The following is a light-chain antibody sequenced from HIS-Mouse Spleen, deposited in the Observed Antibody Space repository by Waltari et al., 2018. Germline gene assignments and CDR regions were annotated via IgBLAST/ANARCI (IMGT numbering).Light chain of an antibody. J-gene: IGLJ3*02. CDR2: KDS. CDR1: ALPKQS. V-gene: IGLV3-25*03. Sequence: SYELTQPPSVSVSPGQTARITCSGDALPKQSAYWYQQKPGQAPVLVIYKDSERPSGIHGRCSGSSSGKTVTLTISGVQAEDEADYYCCSYAGSSTWVFGGGTKLTVL. CDR3: CSYAGSSTWV.